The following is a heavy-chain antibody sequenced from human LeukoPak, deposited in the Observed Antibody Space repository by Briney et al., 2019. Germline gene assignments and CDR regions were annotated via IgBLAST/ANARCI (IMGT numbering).Heavy chain of an antibody. V-gene: IGHV3-66*01. CDR3: ARVCSGGSCYFAFDY. D-gene: IGHD2-15*01. CDR1: GFTVSSNY. J-gene: IGHJ4*02. CDR2: IYSGGST. Sequence: GESLRLSCAASGFTVSSNYMSWVRQAPGKGLEWVSVIYSGGSTYYADSVKGRFTISRDNSKNTLYLQMNSLRAEDTAVYYCARVCSGGSCYFAFDYWGQGTLVTVSS.